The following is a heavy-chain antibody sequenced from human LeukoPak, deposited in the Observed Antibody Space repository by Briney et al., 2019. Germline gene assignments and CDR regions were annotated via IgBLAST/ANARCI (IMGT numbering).Heavy chain of an antibody. J-gene: IGHJ4*02. CDR2: ISGSGGST. V-gene: IGHV3-23*01. Sequence: HSGGSLRLSCAASGFTFSSYAMYWVRQAPGKGLEWVSGISGSGGSTYYADSVKGRFTISRDNSKNTLYLQTNSPRAEDTAVYYCAKDDSPGKEWLEVIDYWGQGTLVTVSS. CDR3: AKDDSPGKEWLEVIDY. D-gene: IGHD3-3*01. CDR1: GFTFSSYA.